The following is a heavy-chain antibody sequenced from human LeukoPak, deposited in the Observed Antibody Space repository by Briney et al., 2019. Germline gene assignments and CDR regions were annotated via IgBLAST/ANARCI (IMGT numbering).Heavy chain of an antibody. CDR2: IYHSGST. Sequence: KPSETLSLTCAVSGGSISSSNWWSWVRQPPGKGLEWIGEIYHSGSTNYNPSLKSRVTISVDTSKNQFSLKLSSVTAADTAVYYCARAGWFGELAAPFDPWGQGTLVTVSS. D-gene: IGHD3-10*01. CDR3: ARAGWFGELAAPFDP. V-gene: IGHV4-4*02. CDR1: GGSISSSNW. J-gene: IGHJ5*02.